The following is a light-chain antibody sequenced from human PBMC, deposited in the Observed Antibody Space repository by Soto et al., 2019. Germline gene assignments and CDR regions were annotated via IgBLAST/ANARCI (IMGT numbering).Light chain of an antibody. Sequence: QSALTQPPSASGSPGQSVTISCTGTSSDVGGYNYVSWYQQHPGKAPKVMMYQINKRPSGVPDRFSGSKSGNTASLTVSGLQAEDEADYCCSSYAGSNNWLFGGGTKLTVL. V-gene: IGLV2-8*01. CDR2: QIN. J-gene: IGLJ3*02. CDR3: SSYAGSNNWL. CDR1: SSDVGGYNY.